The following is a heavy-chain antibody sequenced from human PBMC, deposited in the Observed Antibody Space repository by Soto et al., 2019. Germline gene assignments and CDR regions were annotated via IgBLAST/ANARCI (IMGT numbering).Heavy chain of an antibody. CDR1: GFIFSTYS. CDR3: AREGVHNYNEYNLDN. Sequence: PGGSLRLSCAASGFIFSTYSMHWVRQAPGKGLEWVSSISGSLGYVHYADSVKGRFTVSRDNIGTSLYLQMNSLRAEDTAVYYCAREGVHNYNEYNLDNWGLGTLVTISS. J-gene: IGHJ4*02. V-gene: IGHV3-21*01. CDR2: ISGSLGYV. D-gene: IGHD4-4*01.